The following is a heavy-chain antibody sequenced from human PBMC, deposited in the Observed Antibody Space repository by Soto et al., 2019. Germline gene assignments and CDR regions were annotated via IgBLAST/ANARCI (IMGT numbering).Heavy chain of an antibody. Sequence: RPSCAAPGFTFDDYAMHWGWQAPWKGLEWVSGISWNSGSIGYADSVKGRFTISRDNAKNSLYLQMNSLRAEDTALYYCAKDLSNDSSGYYLQHWGQGTLVTVSS. CDR3: AKDLSNDSSGYYLQH. CDR2: ISWNSGSI. J-gene: IGHJ1*01. V-gene: IGHV3-9*01. CDR1: GFTFDDYA. D-gene: IGHD3-22*01.